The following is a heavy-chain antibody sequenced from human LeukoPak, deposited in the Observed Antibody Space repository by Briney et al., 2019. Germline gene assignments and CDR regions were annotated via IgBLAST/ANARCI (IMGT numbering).Heavy chain of an antibody. Sequence: PGGSLRLSCAASGFTFSSYAMSWVRQAPGRGLEWVSAISGSGGSTYYADSVKGRFTISRDNSKNTLYLQMNSLRAEDTAVYYCASRSTSFTRGAFDIWGQGTMVTVSS. D-gene: IGHD2-2*01. CDR1: GFTFSSYA. J-gene: IGHJ3*02. V-gene: IGHV3-23*01. CDR2: ISGSGGST. CDR3: ASRSTSFTRGAFDI.